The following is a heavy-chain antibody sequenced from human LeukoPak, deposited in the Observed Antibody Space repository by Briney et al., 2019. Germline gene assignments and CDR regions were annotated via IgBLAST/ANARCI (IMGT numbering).Heavy chain of an antibody. Sequence: SETLSLTCAVSGGSVNSGSYYWSWIRQHPGKGLEWIGYIYYTGITNYNPSLKSRVTISVDTSKNQFSLNLNSVTAADTAVYYCAGSEAPITPPPYGMGVWGQGTKVTVSS. D-gene: IGHD3-10*01. CDR3: AGSEAPITPPPYGMGV. V-gene: IGHV4-61*01. CDR1: GGSVNSGSYY. J-gene: IGHJ6*02. CDR2: IYYTGIT.